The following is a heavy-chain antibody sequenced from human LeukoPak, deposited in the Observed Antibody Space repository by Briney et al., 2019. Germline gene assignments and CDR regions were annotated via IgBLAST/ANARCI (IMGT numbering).Heavy chain of an antibody. CDR3: AKKRVVGSTTEDYYYYYGMDV. J-gene: IGHJ6*02. V-gene: IGHV3-23*01. D-gene: IGHD2-2*01. Sequence: GGSLRLSCAASGFTFSTYAVNWVRQAPGKGLEWVSTISGSGGGTYYADSVKGRFTISRDNSKNTLYLQMNSLRAEDTAVYYCAKKRVVGSTTEDYYYYYGMDVWGQGTTVTVSS. CDR2: ISGSGGGT. CDR1: GFTFSTYA.